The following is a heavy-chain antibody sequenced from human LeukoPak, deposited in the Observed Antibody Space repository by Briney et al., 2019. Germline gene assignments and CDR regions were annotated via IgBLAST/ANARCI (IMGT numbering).Heavy chain of an antibody. V-gene: IGHV4-34*01. D-gene: IGHD4-23*01. CDR3: ARGLRWGRKSFDY. Sequence: PSETLSLTCAVYGGSFSGYYWSWIRQPPGKGLEWIGEINHSGSTNYNPFLKSRVTISVDTSKNQFSLKLSSVTAADTAVYYCARGLRWGRKSFDYWGQGTLVTVSS. J-gene: IGHJ4*02. CDR2: INHSGST. CDR1: GGSFSGYY.